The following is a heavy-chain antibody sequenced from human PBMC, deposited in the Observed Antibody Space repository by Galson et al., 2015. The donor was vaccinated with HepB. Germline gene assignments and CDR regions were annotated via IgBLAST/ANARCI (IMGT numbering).Heavy chain of an antibody. V-gene: IGHV3-9*01. CDR2: ISWNSGSI. J-gene: IGHJ4*02. D-gene: IGHD3-3*01. CDR1: GFTFDDYA. Sequence: SLRLSCAASGFTFDDYAMHWVRQAPGKGLEWVSGISWNSGSIGYADPVKGRFTISRDNAKNSLYLQMNSLRAEDTALYYCAKATYDFWSGYDHWGQGTLVTVSS. CDR3: AKATYDFWSGYDH.